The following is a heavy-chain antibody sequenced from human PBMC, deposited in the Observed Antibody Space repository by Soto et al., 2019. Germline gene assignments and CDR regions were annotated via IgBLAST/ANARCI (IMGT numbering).Heavy chain of an antibody. CDR3: ASHYDSSGYYYRGLDY. J-gene: IGHJ4*02. V-gene: IGHV1-69*12. Sequence: QVQLVQSGAEVKKPGSSVKVSCKASGGTFSSYAISWVRQAPGQGLEWMGGIIPLFGTADYAQKFQGRVTITVDESTSTAYMELSSLRSEYTAVYYCASHYDSSGYYYRGLDYWGQGTLVTVSS. CDR2: IIPLFGTA. D-gene: IGHD3-22*01. CDR1: GGTFSSYA.